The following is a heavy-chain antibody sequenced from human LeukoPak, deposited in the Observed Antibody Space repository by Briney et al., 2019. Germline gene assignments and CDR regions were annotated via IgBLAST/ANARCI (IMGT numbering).Heavy chain of an antibody. CDR3: ARDGNGGNSWGWFDP. D-gene: IGHD4-23*01. CDR1: DSSISDSY. CDR2: IYFTGFT. J-gene: IGHJ5*02. V-gene: IGHV4-59*01. Sequence: SETLSLTCTVTDSSISDSYWSWIRQSPGKGLEWIGYIYFTGFTHYNPSLKSRVTMSVDMSKKQFSLNLNSVTAADTAVYYCARDGNGGNSWGWFDPWGQGTLVTVSA.